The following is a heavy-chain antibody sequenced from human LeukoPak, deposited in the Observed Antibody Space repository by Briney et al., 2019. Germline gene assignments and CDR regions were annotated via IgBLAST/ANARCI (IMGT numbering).Heavy chain of an antibody. Sequence: RASVTVSCKASGGTFSSYAISWVRQAPGQGLEWMGGIIPIFGTANYAQKFQGRVTITTDESTSTAYMELSSLRSEDTAVYYCARDMLYGRYVTFNAFDIWGQGTMVTVSS. V-gene: IGHV1-69*05. CDR3: ARDMLYGRYVTFNAFDI. D-gene: IGHD2-8*01. CDR1: GGTFSSYA. CDR2: IIPIFGTA. J-gene: IGHJ3*02.